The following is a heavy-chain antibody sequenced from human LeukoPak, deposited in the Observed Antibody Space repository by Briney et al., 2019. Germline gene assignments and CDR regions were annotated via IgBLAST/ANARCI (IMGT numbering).Heavy chain of an antibody. V-gene: IGHV1-69*13. CDR1: GYTFTSYG. D-gene: IGHD2-8*01. Sequence: ASVKVSCKASGYTFTSYGVSWVRQAPGQGLEWMGGIIPIFGTANYAQKFQGRVTITADESTSTAYMELSSLRSEDTAVYYCARDLRMQNYYYGMDVWGQGTTVTVSS. J-gene: IGHJ6*02. CDR2: IIPIFGTA. CDR3: ARDLRMQNYYYGMDV.